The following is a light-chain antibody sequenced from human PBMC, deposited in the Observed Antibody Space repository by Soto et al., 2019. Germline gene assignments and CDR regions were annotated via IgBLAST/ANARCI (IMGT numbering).Light chain of an antibody. V-gene: IGLV1-44*01. J-gene: IGLJ3*02. CDR3: ATWDDSLNGYWV. CDR1: SSNLGTHT. CDR2: GNH. Sequence: QSVLTQPPSASETPGQRVTISCSGSSSNLGTHTVNWYQQVPETAPKLLIYGNHQRLSGVPDRFSGSKSGTSASLAISGLQSEDEAQYYCATWDDSLNGYWVFGGGTKVTVL.